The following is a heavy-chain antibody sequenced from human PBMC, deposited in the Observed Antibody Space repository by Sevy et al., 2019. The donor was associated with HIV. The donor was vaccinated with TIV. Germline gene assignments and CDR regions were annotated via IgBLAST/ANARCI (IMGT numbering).Heavy chain of an antibody. CDR1: GFTFSSYG. J-gene: IGHJ5*02. V-gene: IGHV3-33*01. CDR3: ARAPGYCTSTNCYDWFDP. Sequence: GGSLRLSSAASGFTFSSYGMLWVRQAPGKGLEWVAVIWNDGSNQYYADSVEGRFTVSRDNSTNTLYLQMNSLRAEDTAVYYCARAPGYCTSTNCYDWFDPWGHGTLVTVSS. D-gene: IGHD2-2*01. CDR2: IWNDGSNQ.